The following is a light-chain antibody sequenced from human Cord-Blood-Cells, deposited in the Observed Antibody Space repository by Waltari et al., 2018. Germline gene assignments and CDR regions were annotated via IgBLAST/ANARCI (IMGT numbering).Light chain of an antibody. CDR1: SSDVGGYNY. CDR3: SSYAGSNNVV. V-gene: IGLV2-8*01. Sequence: QSALTQPPPASGPPGPSLPIPCTGTSSDVGGYNYVSWYQQHPGKAPKLMIYEVSKRPSGVPDRFSGSKSGNTASLTVSGLQAEDEADYYCSSYAGSNNVVFGGGTKLTVL. CDR2: EVS. J-gene: IGLJ2*01.